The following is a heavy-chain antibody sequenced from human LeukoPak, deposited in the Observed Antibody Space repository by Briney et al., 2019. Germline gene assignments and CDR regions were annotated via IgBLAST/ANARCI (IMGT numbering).Heavy chain of an antibody. Sequence: GGSLRLSCVASGLTFSSYVMSWVRQAPGKGLEWVSGIGGSGGSTYYADSVKGRFTISRDNSKNTLYVQMNSLRAADTAVYYCANRPLGAGSQSFWGQGTLVTVSS. V-gene: IGHV3-23*01. CDR2: IGGSGGST. D-gene: IGHD1-26*01. J-gene: IGHJ4*02. CDR1: GLTFSSYV. CDR3: ANRPLGAGSQSF.